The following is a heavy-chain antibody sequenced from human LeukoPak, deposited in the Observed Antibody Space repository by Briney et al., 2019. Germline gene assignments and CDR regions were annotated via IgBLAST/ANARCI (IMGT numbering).Heavy chain of an antibody. Sequence: GASVKVSCKVSGYTLTELSMHWVRQAPGKGLEWMGGFDPEDGETIYAQKFQGRVTITADKSTSTAYMELSSLRSEDTAVYYCARGGLDDYGDPGLGYFDLWGRGTLVTVSS. V-gene: IGHV1-24*01. CDR2: FDPEDGET. CDR1: GYTLTELS. CDR3: ARGGLDDYGDPGLGYFDL. D-gene: IGHD4-17*01. J-gene: IGHJ2*01.